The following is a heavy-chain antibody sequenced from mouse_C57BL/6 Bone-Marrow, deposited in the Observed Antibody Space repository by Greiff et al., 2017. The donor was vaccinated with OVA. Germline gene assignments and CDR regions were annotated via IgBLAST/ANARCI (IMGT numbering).Heavy chain of an antibody. D-gene: IGHD1-1*01. CDR3: ARAIYYYGSSYVWYFDV. CDR2: IWTGGGT. J-gene: IGHJ1*03. V-gene: IGHV2-9-1*01. CDR1: GFSLTSYA. Sequence: VMLVESGPGLVAPSQSLSITCTVSGFSLTSYAISWVRQPPGKGLEWLGVIWTGGGTNYNSALKSRLSISKDNSKSQVFLKMNSLQTDDTARYYCARAIYYYGSSYVWYFDVWGTGTTVTVSS.